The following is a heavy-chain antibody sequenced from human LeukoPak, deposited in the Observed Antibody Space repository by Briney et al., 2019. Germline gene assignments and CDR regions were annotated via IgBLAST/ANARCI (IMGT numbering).Heavy chain of an antibody. CDR3: VRSGVTYYGSKDYKWPDASDI. CDR2: IHSNGAT. J-gene: IGHJ3*02. CDR1: AGSRSNCY. D-gene: IGHD3-3*01. Sequence: PSETLSLTCSVSAGSRSNCYWSWIRQPPGKGLEWIGHIHSNGATSYNPSVKGRVSLSVDTSKNQFSLTLNSVSAADSAVYYCVRSGVTYYGSKDYKWPDASDIWGQGTMVTVSS. V-gene: IGHV4-4*09.